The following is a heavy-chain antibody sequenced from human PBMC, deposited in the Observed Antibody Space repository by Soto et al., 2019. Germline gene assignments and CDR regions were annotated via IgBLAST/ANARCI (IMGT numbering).Heavy chain of an antibody. Sequence: GGSLRLSCAASGFTFSSYGMHWVRQAPGKGLDWVAVIWYDESNIYYADSVKGRFTISRDNSKNTLFLQMNSLRAEDTAVYYCARDDIPGIAVAIYGREVWGQENTVSVSS. CDR2: IWYDESNI. V-gene: IGHV3-33*01. CDR3: ARDDIPGIAVAIYGREV. CDR1: GFTFSSYG. D-gene: IGHD6-19*01. J-gene: IGHJ6*02.